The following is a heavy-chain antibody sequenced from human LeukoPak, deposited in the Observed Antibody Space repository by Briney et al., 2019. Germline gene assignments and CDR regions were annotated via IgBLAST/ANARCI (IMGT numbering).Heavy chain of an antibody. D-gene: IGHD3-10*01. CDR3: ATPSHYSLMGMDV. V-gene: IGHV1-24*01. CDR2: FDPEDGET. J-gene: IGHJ6*02. Sequence: GCFDPEDGETIYAQKFQGRVTMTEDTSTDTAYMELSSLRSEDTAVYYCATPSHYSLMGMDVWGQGTTVTVSS.